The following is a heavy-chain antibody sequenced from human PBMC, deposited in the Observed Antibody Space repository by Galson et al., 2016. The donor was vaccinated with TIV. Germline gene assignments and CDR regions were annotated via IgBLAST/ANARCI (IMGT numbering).Heavy chain of an antibody. Sequence: SVKASCKASGGIFRSFAITWVRQAPGQGLEWMGGIIAIFGKTNYAQKFQGRVTITADETTSTAYMELSSLRSEDTAVYYCARGPSYVDSIFDSWGQGTLVTVSS. CDR3: ARGPSYVDSIFDS. J-gene: IGHJ4*02. D-gene: IGHD3-10*02. CDR2: IIAIFGKT. CDR1: GGIFRSFA. V-gene: IGHV1-69*13.